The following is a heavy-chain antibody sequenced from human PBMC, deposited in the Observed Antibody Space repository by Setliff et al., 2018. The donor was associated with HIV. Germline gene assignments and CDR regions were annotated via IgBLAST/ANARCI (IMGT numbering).Heavy chain of an antibody. CDR2: INVGNGNT. V-gene: IGHV1-3*01. CDR1: EYTFTTYA. D-gene: IGHD6-13*01. Sequence: ASVKVSCKASEYTFTTYAMHWVRQAPGQRLEWMGWINVGNGNTKYSQKFQGRLTMTRDTSASTVYMELNSLKSEDTALYYCAGGGHDSSNWYILHPYYYYGLDVWGRGTTVTVSS. J-gene: IGHJ6*02. CDR3: AGGGHDSSNWYILHPYYYYGLDV.